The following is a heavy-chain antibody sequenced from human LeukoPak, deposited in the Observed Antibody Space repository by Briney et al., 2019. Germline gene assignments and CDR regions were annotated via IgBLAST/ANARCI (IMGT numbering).Heavy chain of an antibody. Sequence: GGSLRLSCAASGFTVSSSYMSWVRQAPGKGLEWVSVIYSGGSTYYADSVKGRFTISRDNSKNTLYLQMNTLRAEDTAVYYCARDHNQYFYYGMDVWGQGTTVTVSS. CDR1: GFTVSSSY. J-gene: IGHJ6*02. CDR3: ARDHNQYFYYGMDV. V-gene: IGHV3-53*01. D-gene: IGHD1-14*01. CDR2: IYSGGST.